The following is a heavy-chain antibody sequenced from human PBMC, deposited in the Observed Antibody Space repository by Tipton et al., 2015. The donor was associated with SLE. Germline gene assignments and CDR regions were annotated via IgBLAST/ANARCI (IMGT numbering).Heavy chain of an antibody. CDR2: VNPDTGGT. CDR3: ARDRSRSGSDVFDY. J-gene: IGHJ4*01. V-gene: IGHV1-46*01. CDR1: GYTFSDYN. Sequence: QVQLVQSGPEVKKPGASVKVSCKASGYTFSDYNINWVRQAPGQGLEWMGIVNPDTGGTSYAQRFQGRVTVTADTSSSTVYVELSSLRFDDTAVYYCARDRSRSGSDVFDYWGHGSLVTVSS. D-gene: IGHD1-26*01.